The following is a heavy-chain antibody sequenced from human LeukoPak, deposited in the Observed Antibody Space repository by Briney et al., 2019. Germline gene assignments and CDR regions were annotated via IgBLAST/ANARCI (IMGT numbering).Heavy chain of an antibody. CDR2: ISSSRSTI. CDR3: ARDFSRTEGGY. CDR1: GFTFSSYS. J-gene: IGHJ4*02. V-gene: IGHV3-48*01. Sequence: LTGGSLRLSCAASGFTFSSYSMNWVRQAPGKGMEWVSYISSSRSTIYYADSVKGRFTISRDNAKNSLYLQMNSLRAEDTAVYYCARDFSRTEGGYWGQGTLVTVSS. D-gene: IGHD1-1*01.